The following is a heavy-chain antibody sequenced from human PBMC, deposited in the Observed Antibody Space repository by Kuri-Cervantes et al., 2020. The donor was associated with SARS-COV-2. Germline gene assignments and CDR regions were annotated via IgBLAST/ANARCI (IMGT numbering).Heavy chain of an antibody. CDR1: GGSISSYY. V-gene: IGHV4-39*01. D-gene: IGHD3-16*01. CDR3: ARLGAPPYYFDY. Sequence: SETLSLTCTVSGGSISSYYWSWIRQPPGKGLEWIGTIYYSGSTYYNPSLRSRVTISADTSKNQYSLKLTSVTAADTAVYYCARLGAPPYYFDYWGQGTLVTVSS. J-gene: IGHJ4*02. CDR2: IYYSGST.